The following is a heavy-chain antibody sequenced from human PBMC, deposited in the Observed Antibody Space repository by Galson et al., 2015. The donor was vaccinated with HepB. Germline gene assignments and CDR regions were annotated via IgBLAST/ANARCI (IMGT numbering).Heavy chain of an antibody. Sequence: SLRLSCAASGFTFSTYAMSWVRQAPGKGLEWVSAVNSAGGVTKYADSVKGRFTISRDNSKNTVYLQMNNLRAEDTALYYCVQGASSSSFDCWGQGSLVTVSS. CDR2: VNSAGGVT. V-gene: IGHV3-23*01. D-gene: IGHD1-26*01. CDR1: GFTFSTYA. J-gene: IGHJ4*02. CDR3: VQGASSSSFDC.